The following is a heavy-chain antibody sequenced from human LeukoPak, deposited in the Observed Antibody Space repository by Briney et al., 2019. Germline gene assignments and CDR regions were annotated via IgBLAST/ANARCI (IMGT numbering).Heavy chain of an antibody. CDR3: AKDSPAYSSSWYFLNWFDP. CDR1: GFTFSSYG. CDR2: ISGSGGST. V-gene: IGHV3-23*01. J-gene: IGHJ5*02. D-gene: IGHD6-13*01. Sequence: PGGSLRLSCAASGFTFSSYGMSWVRQAPGKGLEWVSAISGSGGSTYYADSVKGRFTISRDNSKNTLYLQMNSLRAEDTAVYYCAKDSPAYSSSWYFLNWFDPWGQGTLVTVSS.